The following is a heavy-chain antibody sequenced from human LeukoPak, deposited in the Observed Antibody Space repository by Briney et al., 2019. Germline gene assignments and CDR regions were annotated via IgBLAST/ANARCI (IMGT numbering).Heavy chain of an antibody. CDR2: ISGSGGST. CDR1: GFTFSSYA. D-gene: IGHD4-17*01. CDR3: AKGKATVTTWSAFY. Sequence: GGSLRLSCAASGFTFSSYAMSWVRQAPGKGLEWVSAISGSGGSTYYAESVKGRFTISRDNSKNTLYLQMNSLRAEDTAVYYCAKGKATVTTWSAFYWGQGALVTVSS. J-gene: IGHJ4*02. V-gene: IGHV3-23*01.